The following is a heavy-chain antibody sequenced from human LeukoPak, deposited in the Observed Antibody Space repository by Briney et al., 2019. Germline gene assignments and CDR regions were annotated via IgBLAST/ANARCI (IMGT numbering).Heavy chain of an antibody. CDR1: GFTFGSYA. CDR3: VRGCGRSSCPYFFDL. Sequence: PGGSLRLSCAASGFTFGSYAMNWVRQAPGKGLEWVATIRQDGSETHYVDSVRGRFIISRDNAKNSLYLQMNSLRVEDTAVYFCVRGCGRSSCPYFFDLWGQGTLVAVSS. V-gene: IGHV3-7*01. D-gene: IGHD6-13*01. J-gene: IGHJ4*02. CDR2: IRQDGSET.